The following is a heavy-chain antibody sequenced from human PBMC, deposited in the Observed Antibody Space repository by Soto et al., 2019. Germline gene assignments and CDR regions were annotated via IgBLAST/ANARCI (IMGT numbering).Heavy chain of an antibody. CDR3: ARQGQTDNWFDP. CDR1: GGSITSSHYY. V-gene: IGHV4-39*01. CDR2: IYYSGST. Sequence: SETLSLTCTVSGGSITSSHYYWAWIRQPPGKGLEWIGSIYYSGSTYNNPSLRSRLTMSVDTSKNQFSLKLRFVAAADTAVYYCARQGQTDNWFDPWGQGTLVTVSS. J-gene: IGHJ5*02.